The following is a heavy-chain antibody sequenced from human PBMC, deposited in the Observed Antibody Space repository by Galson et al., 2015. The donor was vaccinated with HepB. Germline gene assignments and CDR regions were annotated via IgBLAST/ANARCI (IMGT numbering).Heavy chain of an antibody. CDR1: GFTFSSYW. CDR2: IKQDGSEK. CDR3: ARGALVVVPAAIPRFDY. D-gene: IGHD2-2*01. J-gene: IGHJ4*02. V-gene: IGHV3-7*03. Sequence: LRLSCAASGFTFSSYWMSWDRQAPGKGLEWVANIKQDGSEKYYVDSVKGRFTISRDNAKNSLYLQMNSLRAEDTAVYYCARGALVVVPAAIPRFDYWGQGTLVTVSS.